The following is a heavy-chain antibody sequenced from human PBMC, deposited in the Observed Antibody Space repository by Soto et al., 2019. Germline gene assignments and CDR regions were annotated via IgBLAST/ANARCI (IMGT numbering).Heavy chain of an antibody. CDR3: ARAVAGNQFDF. D-gene: IGHD6-13*01. J-gene: IGHJ4*02. CDR2: IYYDGST. Sequence: SETLSLTCTVSGGSVSSGSFFWSWIRQPPGKGLEWIAHIYYDGSTFYNPSLRSRVTILVDTSKNQFSLKLTSVTAADTAVYYCARAVAGNQFDFWGKGLLVTVDS. CDR1: GGSVSSGSFF. V-gene: IGHV4-61*01.